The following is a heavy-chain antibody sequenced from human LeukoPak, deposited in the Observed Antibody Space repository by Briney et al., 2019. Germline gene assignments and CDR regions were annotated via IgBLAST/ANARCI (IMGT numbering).Heavy chain of an antibody. CDR3: ARVAATSDYYYYYYMDV. CDR1: GYTFTSYD. D-gene: IGHD2-15*01. CDR2: MNPNSGNT. V-gene: IGHV1-8*01. Sequence: ASVKVSCKAFGYTFTSYDINWVRQATGQGLEWMGWMNPNSGNTGYAQKFQGRVTMTRNTSISTAYMELSSLRSEDTAVYYCARVAATSDYYYYYYMDVWGKGTTVTVS. J-gene: IGHJ6*03.